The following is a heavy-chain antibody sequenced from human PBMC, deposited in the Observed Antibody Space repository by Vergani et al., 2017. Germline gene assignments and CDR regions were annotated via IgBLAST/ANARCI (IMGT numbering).Heavy chain of an antibody. J-gene: IGHJ4*02. CDR1: GFTFNNYG. Sequence: QVQLVESGGGVVQPGRSLRLSCAASGFTFNNYGMHWVRQAPGKGLEWVAVISYVGGNKYYTDSVKGRFTISRDNSKNTLYLQMNSLRAEDTAVYYCAKESKRIVGATVYWGQGTLVTVSS. CDR3: AKESKRIVGATVY. D-gene: IGHD1-26*01. V-gene: IGHV3-30*18. CDR2: ISYVGGNK.